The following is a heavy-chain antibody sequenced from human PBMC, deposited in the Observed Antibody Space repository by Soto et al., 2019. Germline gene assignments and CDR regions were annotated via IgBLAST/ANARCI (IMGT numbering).Heavy chain of an antibody. CDR2: TNDSGIT. V-gene: IGHV4-34*01. D-gene: IGHD6-6*01. CDR3: ARGRSSVPDRRGIGYYGLDV. Sequence: QVQLQQWGAEVLKPSETLSLTCVVNGGSFSGYYWSWIRQPPGKGLEWIGETNDSGITDSNPSLESRVTRAVDMSQHQFSLKLNSVTAADTAVYHCARGRSSVPDRRGIGYYGLDVWGQGTTVTVSS. CDR1: GGSFSGYY. J-gene: IGHJ6*02.